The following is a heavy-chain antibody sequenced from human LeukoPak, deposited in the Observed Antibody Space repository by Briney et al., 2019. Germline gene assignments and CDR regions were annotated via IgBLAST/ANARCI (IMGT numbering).Heavy chain of an antibody. CDR1: GGSFSGYY. Sequence: SETLSLTCAVYGGSFSGYYWSWIRQPPGKGLEWIGEINHSGSTNYNPSLKSRVTISVDTSKNQFSLKLSPVTAADTAVYYCARGGRFSLSWFDPWGQGTLVTVSS. V-gene: IGHV4-34*01. CDR2: INHSGST. CDR3: ARGGRFSLSWFDP. D-gene: IGHD3-3*01. J-gene: IGHJ5*02.